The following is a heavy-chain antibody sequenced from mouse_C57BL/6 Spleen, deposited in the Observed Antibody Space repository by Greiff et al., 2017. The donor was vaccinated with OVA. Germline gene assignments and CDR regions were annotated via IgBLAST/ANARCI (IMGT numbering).Heavy chain of an antibody. Sequence: DVKLQESGPGMVKPSQSLSLTCTVTGYSITSGYDWHWIRHFPGNKLEWMGYISYSGSTNYNPSLKSRISITHDTSKNHFFLKLNSVTTEDTATYYCARGSITTVVARWYFDVWGTGTTVTVSS. V-gene: IGHV3-1*01. CDR3: ARGSITTVVARWYFDV. CDR2: ISYSGST. CDR1: GYSITSGYD. J-gene: IGHJ1*03. D-gene: IGHD1-1*01.